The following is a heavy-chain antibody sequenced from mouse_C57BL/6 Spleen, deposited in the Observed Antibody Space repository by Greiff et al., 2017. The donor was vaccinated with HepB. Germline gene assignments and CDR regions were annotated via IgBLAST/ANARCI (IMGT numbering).Heavy chain of an antibody. CDR2: ISSGGDYI. D-gene: IGHD1-1*01. J-gene: IGHJ3*01. CDR3: TRVRSSSWFAY. CDR1: GFTFSSYA. Sequence: EVQRVESGEGLVKPGGSLKLSCAASGFTFSSYAMSWVRQTPEKRLEWVAYISSGGDYIYYADTVKGRFTISRDNARNTLYLQMSSLKSEDTAMYYCTRVRSSSWFAYWGQGTLVTVSA. V-gene: IGHV5-9-1*02.